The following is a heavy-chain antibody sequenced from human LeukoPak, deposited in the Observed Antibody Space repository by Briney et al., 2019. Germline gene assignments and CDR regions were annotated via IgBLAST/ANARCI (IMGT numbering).Heavy chain of an antibody. Sequence: SETLSLTCNVSGGSISSTSYYWDWIRQPPGKGLEWIVSSYYSGSTYYNPSLKSRVTISVDTSKNQFSLRLSSVTAADTAVYYCARSNWNDPFDYWGQGTLVTVSS. D-gene: IGHD1-20*01. CDR3: ARSNWNDPFDY. CDR2: SYYSGST. V-gene: IGHV4-39*01. CDR1: GGSISSTSYY. J-gene: IGHJ4*02.